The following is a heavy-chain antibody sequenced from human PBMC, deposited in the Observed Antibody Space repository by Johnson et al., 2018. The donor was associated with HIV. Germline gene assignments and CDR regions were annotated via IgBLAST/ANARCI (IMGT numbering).Heavy chain of an antibody. V-gene: IGHV3-74*01. CDR2: INSDGSST. CDR1: GFTFSNAW. J-gene: IGHJ3*02. CDR3: AKDIASGYTNGGTLDI. D-gene: IGHD6-19*01. Sequence: MMLVECGGGLVKPGGSLRLPCAASGFTFSNAWMTWVRQAPGKGLVWVSRINSDGSSTSYADSVKGRFPISRDNAKNTLYLQMNSLRADDTALYYCAKDIASGYTNGGTLDIWGQGTMVTVSS.